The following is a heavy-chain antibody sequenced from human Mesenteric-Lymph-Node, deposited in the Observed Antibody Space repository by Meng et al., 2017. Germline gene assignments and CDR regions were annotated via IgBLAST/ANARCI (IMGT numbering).Heavy chain of an antibody. CDR2: ISSSNKYI. D-gene: IGHD4-17*01. CDR3: ARVIDYADY. V-gene: IGHV3-21*01. J-gene: IGHJ4*02. Sequence: GESLKISCEASGVTFSTYSMNWVRQAPGKGLEWVSSISSSNKYIYYADSVKGRFTISRDNAKNSLYLEMSSLTAEDTAMYYCARVIDYADYWGQGTLVTVSS. CDR1: GVTFSTYS.